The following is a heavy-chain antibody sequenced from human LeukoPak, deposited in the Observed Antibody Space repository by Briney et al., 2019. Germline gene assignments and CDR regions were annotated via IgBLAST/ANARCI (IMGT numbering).Heavy chain of an antibody. Sequence: PSETLSLTCTVSGVSISSYYWSWIRQPPGKGLEWIGYIYYSGSTNYNPSLKSRVTISVDTSKNQFSPKLSSVTAADTAVYYCAREQQLVMGAFDIWGQGTMVTVSS. J-gene: IGHJ3*02. D-gene: IGHD6-13*01. V-gene: IGHV4-59*01. CDR1: GVSISSYY. CDR3: AREQQLVMGAFDI. CDR2: IYYSGST.